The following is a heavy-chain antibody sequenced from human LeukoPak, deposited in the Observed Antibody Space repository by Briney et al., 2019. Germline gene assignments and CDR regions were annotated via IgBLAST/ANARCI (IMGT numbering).Heavy chain of an antibody. J-gene: IGHJ4*02. V-gene: IGHV3-69-1*01. D-gene: IGHD1-1*01. CDR1: GFTVSSNY. CDR3: ATQRHPSDHLFDY. Sequence: GGSLRLSCAASGFTVSSNYMSWVRQAPGKGLERASSISSSSYIYYADSVKGRFTISRDNAKNSLYLQMNSLRAEDTAVYYCATQRHPSDHLFDYWGQGTLVTVSS. CDR2: ISSSSYI.